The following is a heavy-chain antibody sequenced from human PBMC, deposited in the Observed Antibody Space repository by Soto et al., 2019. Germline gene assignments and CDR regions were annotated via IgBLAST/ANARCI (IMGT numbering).Heavy chain of an antibody. V-gene: IGHV4-61*05. D-gene: IGHD3-10*01. CDR3: ARSLHHHLITMVRGESFPFHP. Sequence: PSETLSLTCTVSGGSISSSSYYWGWIRQPPGKGLEWIGYIYYNSGSTIYNPSLNSRVTISVDTSKNQFSLKLSSVTAADTAVYYCARSLHHHLITMVRGESFPFHPWGQGTLVTVSS. J-gene: IGHJ5*02. CDR2: IYYNSGST. CDR1: GGSISSSSYY.